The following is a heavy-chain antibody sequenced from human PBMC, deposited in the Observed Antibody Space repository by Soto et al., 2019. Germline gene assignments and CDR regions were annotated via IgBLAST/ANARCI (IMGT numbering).Heavy chain of an antibody. Sequence: GVSLRLSCAASGFTFSDYYMSWIRQAPGKGLEWVSYTSSSSSYTNYADSVKGRFTISRDNAKNSLYLQMNSLRAEDTAVYYCARDYYYDSSGYFYYGMDVWGQGTTVTVSS. CDR3: ARDYYYDSSGYFYYGMDV. J-gene: IGHJ6*02. V-gene: IGHV3-11*06. CDR1: GFTFSDYY. CDR2: TSSSSSYT. D-gene: IGHD3-22*01.